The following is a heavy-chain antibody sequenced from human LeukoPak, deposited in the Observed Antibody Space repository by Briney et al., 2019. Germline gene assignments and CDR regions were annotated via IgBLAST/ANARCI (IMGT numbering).Heavy chain of an antibody. CDR3: ASLSYYDSSGLDSDY. Sequence: SETLSLTCTVPGGSISSSSYYWGWIRQPPGKGLEWIGTIYYSGSTYYNPSLKSRVTISVDTSKNQFSLKLSSVTAADTAVYYCASLSYYDSSGLDSDYWGQGTLVTVSS. D-gene: IGHD3-22*01. CDR1: GGSISSSSYY. J-gene: IGHJ4*02. CDR2: IYYSGST. V-gene: IGHV4-39*01.